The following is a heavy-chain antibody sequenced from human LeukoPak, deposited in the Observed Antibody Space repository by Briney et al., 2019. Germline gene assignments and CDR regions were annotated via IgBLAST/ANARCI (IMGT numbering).Heavy chain of an antibody. CDR1: GYTFTSYD. D-gene: IGHD3-3*01. Sequence: ASVKVSCKASGYTFTSYDINWVRQATGQGLEWMGWMNPNSGNTGYAQKFQGRVTMTRNTSISTAYMELSSLRSEDTAVYCCARVGGGGFWSGYYTETFDYWGQGTLVTVSS. CDR2: MNPNSGNT. V-gene: IGHV1-8*01. J-gene: IGHJ4*02. CDR3: ARVGGGGFWSGYYTETFDY.